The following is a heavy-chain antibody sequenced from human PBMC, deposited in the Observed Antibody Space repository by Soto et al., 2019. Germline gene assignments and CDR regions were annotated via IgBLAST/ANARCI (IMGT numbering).Heavy chain of an antibody. CDR1: GGTFSSYT. CDR3: ESGYSSCWYQRGDYFQH. CDR2: IIPILGIA. J-gene: IGHJ1*01. D-gene: IGHD6-19*01. V-gene: IGHV1-69*02. Sequence: QVQLVQSGAEVKKPGSSVKVSCKASGGTFSSYTISWVRQAPGQGLEWMGRIIPILGIANYAQKFQGRVTSTADKSTSTAYMELSRLRSEDTAVYYCESGYSSCWYQRGDYFQHWGQGTLVTVSS.